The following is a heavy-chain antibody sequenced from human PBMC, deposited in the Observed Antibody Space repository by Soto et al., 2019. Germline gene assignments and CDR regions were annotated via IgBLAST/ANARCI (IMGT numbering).Heavy chain of an antibody. CDR2: IYYSGST. J-gene: IGHJ5*02. CDR3: ARITYDFWSGYQGGWFDP. Sequence: SETLSPTCTVSGGSISSYYWSWIRQPPGKGLGWIGYIYYSGSTNYNPSLKSRVTISVDTSKNQFSLKLSSVTAADTAVYYCARITYDFWSGYQGGWFDPWGQGTLVTVSS. D-gene: IGHD3-3*01. V-gene: IGHV4-59*08. CDR1: GGSISSYY.